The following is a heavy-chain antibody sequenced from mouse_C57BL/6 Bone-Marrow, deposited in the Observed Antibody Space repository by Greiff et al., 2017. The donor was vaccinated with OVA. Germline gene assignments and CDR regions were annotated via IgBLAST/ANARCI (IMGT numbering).Heavy chain of an antibody. Sequence: VQLQQSGAELVRPGASVKLSCTASGFNIKDDYMHWVKQRPEQGLEWIGWIDPENGDTEYASKLQGKATITADTSSNTAYLQLSSLTSEDTAVYYCSGTWFAYWGQGTLVTVSA. CDR3: SGTWFAY. CDR2: IDPENGDT. V-gene: IGHV14-4*01. J-gene: IGHJ3*01. CDR1: GFNIKDDY.